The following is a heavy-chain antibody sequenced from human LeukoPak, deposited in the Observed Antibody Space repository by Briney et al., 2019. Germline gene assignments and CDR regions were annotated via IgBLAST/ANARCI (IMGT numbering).Heavy chain of an antibody. J-gene: IGHJ4*02. CDR3: AGGYSYAPY. CDR2: VNTDGSST. Sequence: GGFLRLSCAASGFIFSNYWMHWVRQAPGKGLVWVSRVNTDGSSTTYADSVKGRLTISRDNAKNTVYLQMNSLRAEDTAVYYCAGGYSYAPYWGQGTLVTVSS. CDR1: GFIFSNYW. V-gene: IGHV3-74*01. D-gene: IGHD5-18*01.